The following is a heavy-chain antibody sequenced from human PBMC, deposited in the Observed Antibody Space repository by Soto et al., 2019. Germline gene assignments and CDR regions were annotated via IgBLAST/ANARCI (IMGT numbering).Heavy chain of an antibody. CDR3: AKTPNSRLLNS. CDR1: GFTFRNYA. V-gene: IGHV3-23*01. Sequence: LLESGGGLVQPGESLKLSCAVSGFTFRNYAMSWVRQAPGKGLEGVAGITGTGSSTSYSDSVRGRFTISRDNSKNTLYLLMNSLRAEDTAVYWCAKTPNSRLLNSWGQGALVTVSS. CDR2: ITGTGSST. D-gene: IGHD3-9*01. J-gene: IGHJ4*02.